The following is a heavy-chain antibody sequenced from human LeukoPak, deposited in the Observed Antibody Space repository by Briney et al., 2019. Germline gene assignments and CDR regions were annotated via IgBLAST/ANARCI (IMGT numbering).Heavy chain of an antibody. J-gene: IGHJ4*02. Sequence: GGSLRLSCAASGFPFDNFGMHWVRQAPGKGLQGVSGLSGLGGRPERADVVKGRFSNPRENANKTLYLRVNSLIEQDKGGYYCAKGRGIGDRRFFDYWGQGTVVTVSS. CDR1: GFPFDNFG. CDR3: AKGRGIGDRRFFDY. CDR2: LSGLGGRP. V-gene: IGHV3-23*01. D-gene: IGHD3-16*01.